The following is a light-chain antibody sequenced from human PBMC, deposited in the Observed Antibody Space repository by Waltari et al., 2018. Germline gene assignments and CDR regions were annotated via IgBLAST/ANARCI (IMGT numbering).Light chain of an antibody. CDR1: SSNIGNYL. CDR2: DNY. Sequence: QSVLTQPPSVSVAPGQKVTISCSGSSSNIGNYLVSWYHQLPGATPKLLIYDNYKRPSGIPDRFSESKSGTSATLDSTGLRIGDEADYYCATWDNSLTAVVFGGGTKLTVL. V-gene: IGLV1-51*01. CDR3: ATWDNSLTAVV. J-gene: IGLJ2*01.